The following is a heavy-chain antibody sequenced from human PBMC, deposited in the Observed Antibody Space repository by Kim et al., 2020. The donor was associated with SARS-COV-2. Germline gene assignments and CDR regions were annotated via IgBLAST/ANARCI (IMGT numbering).Heavy chain of an antibody. CDR1: GGTFSSYA. J-gene: IGHJ5*02. CDR3: ARAGYCSGGSCYTWFDP. V-gene: IGHV1-69*13. Sequence: SVKVSCKASGGTFSSYAISWVRQAPGQGLEWMGGIIPIFGTANYAQKFQGRVTITADESTSTAYMELSSLRSEDTAVYYCARAGYCSGGSCYTWFDPWGQGTLVTVSS. CDR2: IIPIFGTA. D-gene: IGHD2-15*01.